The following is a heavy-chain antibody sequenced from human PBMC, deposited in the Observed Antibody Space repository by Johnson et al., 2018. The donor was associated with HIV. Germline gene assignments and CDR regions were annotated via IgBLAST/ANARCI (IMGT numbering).Heavy chain of an antibody. J-gene: IGHJ3*02. V-gene: IGHV3-33*03. CDR1: GFTFSSYG. CDR2: IWHDGRDV. Sequence: QVQLVESGGGVVQPGTSLRLSCAASGFTFSSYGIHWVRQAPGKGLEWVAFIWHDGRDVYYADSVKVRFTVSRDNSKNAVYLQMNSLGAGDTAVYYCAKDQHGPLVPTVMRDDAFDIWGQGTMVTVSS. CDR3: AKDQHGPLVPTVMRDDAFDI. D-gene: IGHD5-12*01.